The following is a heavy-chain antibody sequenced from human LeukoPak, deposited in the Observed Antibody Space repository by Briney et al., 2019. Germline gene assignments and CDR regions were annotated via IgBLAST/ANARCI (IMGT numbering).Heavy chain of an antibody. CDR2: IYWDDDK. CDR3: AHHNCSSTSRYAPFDY. V-gene: IGHV2-5*02. Sequence: SGPTLVNPTQTLTLTCTFSGFSLSTSGVGVGWIRQPPGKALEWLALIYWDDDKRYSPSLKSRLTITKDTSKNQVVLTMTNMDPVDTATYYCAHHNCSSTSRYAPFDYWGQGTLVTVSS. D-gene: IGHD2-2*01. J-gene: IGHJ4*02. CDR1: GFSLSTSGVG.